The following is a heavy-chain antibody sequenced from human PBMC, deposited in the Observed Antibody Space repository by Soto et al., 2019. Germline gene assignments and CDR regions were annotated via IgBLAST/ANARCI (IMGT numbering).Heavy chain of an antibody. CDR1: GDSISNNKW. Sequence: SETLSLTCSVSGDSISNNKWWSWVRQPPGKGLEWIGEMHHSGSIHYNASLKSRATLSVDKSRNQFSLQLTSVTAADTAVYYWAGKNDYGKSYYFDYGGRETLVPVPS. CDR2: MHHSGSI. V-gene: IGHV4-4*02. D-gene: IGHD4-17*01. J-gene: IGHJ4*02. CDR3: AGKNDYGKSYYFDY.